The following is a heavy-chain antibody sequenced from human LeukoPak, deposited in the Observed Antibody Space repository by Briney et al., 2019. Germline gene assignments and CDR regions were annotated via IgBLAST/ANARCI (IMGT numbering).Heavy chain of an antibody. CDR1: GFTFSSYA. V-gene: IGHV3-30*04. Sequence: PGRSLRLSCAASGFTFSSYAMLWVRQAPGKGLEWVAVISYDGSNKYYADSVKGRFTISRDNSKNTLYLQMNSLRAEDTAVYYCARDRSMSPDYWGQGTLVTVSS. CDR3: ARDRSMSPDY. CDR2: ISYDGSNK. J-gene: IGHJ4*02. D-gene: IGHD6-6*01.